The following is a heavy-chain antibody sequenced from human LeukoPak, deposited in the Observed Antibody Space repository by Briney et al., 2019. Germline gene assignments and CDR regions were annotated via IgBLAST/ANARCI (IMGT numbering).Heavy chain of an antibody. CDR2: IRSKANTYAT. J-gene: IGHJ4*02. V-gene: IGHV3-73*01. Sequence: GGSLKLSCATSGFTFSSSAMHWVRQASGKGLEWVGHIRSKANTYATTYAASVKGRFTISRDDSKNTGYLQMNSLKTEDTAVYYCARGGSSSSWYPFDYWGQGTLVTVSS. D-gene: IGHD6-13*01. CDR3: ARGGSSSSWYPFDY. CDR1: GFTFSSSA.